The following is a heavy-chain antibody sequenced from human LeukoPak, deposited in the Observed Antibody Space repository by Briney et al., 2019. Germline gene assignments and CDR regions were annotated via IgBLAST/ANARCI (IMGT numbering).Heavy chain of an antibody. V-gene: IGHV4-4*07. D-gene: IGHD3-10*01. CDR2: IYSSGST. J-gene: IGHJ6*04. Sequence: SETLSLTCTVSGDSISSYYWSWIRQPAGKGLEWIGRIYSSGSTNNNPSLKSRVTISLDTSKNQFSLKLSSVTAADTAVYYCARGRTYGSGSYDWGKGTTVTISS. CDR1: GDSISSYY. CDR3: ARGRTYGSGSYD.